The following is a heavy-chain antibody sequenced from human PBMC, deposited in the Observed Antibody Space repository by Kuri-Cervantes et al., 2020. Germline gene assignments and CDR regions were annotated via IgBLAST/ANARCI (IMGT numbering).Heavy chain of an antibody. CDR2: IYHGGST. Sequence: LRLSCTVSGGSISSGGYSWSWIRQPPGKGLEWIGYIYHGGSTYYNPSLKSRVTISVDRSKNQFSLKLSSVTAADTAVYYCARGDYGDPLDYWGQGTLVTVSS. CDR3: ARGDYGDPLDY. V-gene: IGHV4-30-2*01. D-gene: IGHD4-17*01. CDR1: GGSISSGGYS. J-gene: IGHJ4*02.